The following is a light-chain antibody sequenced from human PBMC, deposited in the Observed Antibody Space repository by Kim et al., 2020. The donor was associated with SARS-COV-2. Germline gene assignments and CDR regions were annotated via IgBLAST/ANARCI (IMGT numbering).Light chain of an antibody. CDR3: QKYNSAPYT. J-gene: IGKJ2*01. CDR2: AAS. V-gene: IGKV1-27*01. CDR1: QGISNY. Sequence: SASVGDRVTITCRASQGISNYLAWYQQKPVKVPTLLIFAASTLQSGVPSRFSGSGSGTDFTLTISSLQPEDVATYYCQKYNSAPYTFGQGTKLEIK.